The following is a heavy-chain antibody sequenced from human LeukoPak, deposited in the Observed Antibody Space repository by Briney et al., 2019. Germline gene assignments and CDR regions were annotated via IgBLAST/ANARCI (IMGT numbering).Heavy chain of an antibody. CDR2: INAYKGNT. CDR3: ARDLIVVVPAAIGGNWFDH. D-gene: IGHD2-2*02. Sequence: ASVKVSCKASRYTFTSYGISWVRQAPGQGLEWMGWINAYKGNTNYAQKLQGRVTMTTDTSTSTAYMELRSLRSDDTAVYYCARDLIVVVPAAIGGNWFDHWGQGTLVTVSS. V-gene: IGHV1-18*01. CDR1: RYTFTSYG. J-gene: IGHJ5*02.